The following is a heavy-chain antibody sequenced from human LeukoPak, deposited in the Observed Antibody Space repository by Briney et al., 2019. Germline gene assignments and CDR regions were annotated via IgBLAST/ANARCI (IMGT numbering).Heavy chain of an antibody. CDR3: ARVSSKYGYCSGGSCYAFDY. V-gene: IGHV1-69*13. CDR1: GGTFKNYA. Sequence: GASVKVSCKASGGTFKNYAISWVRQAPGQGLEWMGGIIPIFGTANYAQKFQGRVTITADESTSTAYMELSSLRSEDTAVYYCARVSSKYGYCSGGSCYAFDYWGQGTLVTVSS. J-gene: IGHJ4*02. D-gene: IGHD2-15*01. CDR2: IIPIFGTA.